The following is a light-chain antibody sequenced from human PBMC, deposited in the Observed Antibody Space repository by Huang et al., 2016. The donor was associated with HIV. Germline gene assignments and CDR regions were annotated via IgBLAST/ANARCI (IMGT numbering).Light chain of an antibody. CDR3: QQFSNSVT. Sequence: EIMLTQSTGTLSVSPGERATLSCRASQSFSSSYLAWYQQKPGQAPRRLIYASSSRATGIPDRVSGSGSWTVFTLTISRLEPEDFAVYYCQQFSNSVTFGGGTKVEIK. V-gene: IGKV3-20*01. CDR1: QSFSSSY. CDR2: ASS. J-gene: IGKJ4*01.